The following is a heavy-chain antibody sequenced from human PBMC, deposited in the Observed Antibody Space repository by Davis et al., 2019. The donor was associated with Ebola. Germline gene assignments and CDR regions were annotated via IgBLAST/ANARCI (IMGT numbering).Heavy chain of an antibody. CDR3: ATSPGIAVAGNRAFDI. V-gene: IGHV4-59*12. Sequence: PSETLSLTCTVSGGSISSYYWSWIRQPPGKGLEWIGYIYYSGSTNYNPSLKSRVTISVDTSKNQFSLKLSSVTAADTAVYYCATSPGIAVAGNRAFDIWGQGTMVTVSS. CDR1: GGSISSYY. CDR2: IYYSGST. D-gene: IGHD6-19*01. J-gene: IGHJ3*02.